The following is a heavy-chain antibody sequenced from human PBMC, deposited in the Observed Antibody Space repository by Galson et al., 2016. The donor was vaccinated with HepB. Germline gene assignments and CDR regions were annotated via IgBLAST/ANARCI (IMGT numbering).Heavy chain of an antibody. CDR1: GYTFTSYY. D-gene: IGHD6-13*01. CDR3: ARLAAAGTADY. V-gene: IGHV1-46*01. J-gene: IGHJ4*02. CDR2: INPSGDST. Sequence: SVKVSCKASGYTFTSYYMHWVRQAPGQGLEWMGIINPSGDSTSYAQKFKGRVTMTRDTSTSTVYMELSSLRSEDTAVYYCARLAAAGTADYWGQGTLVTVSS.